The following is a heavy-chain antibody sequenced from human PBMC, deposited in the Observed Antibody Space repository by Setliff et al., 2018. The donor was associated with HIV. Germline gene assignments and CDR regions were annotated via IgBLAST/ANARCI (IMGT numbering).Heavy chain of an antibody. CDR2: ISSSGTYI. CDR1: GFTFSGYT. Sequence: GGSLRLSCAASGFTFSGYTMNWVRQAPGKELEWVSSISSSGTYIYYADSVKGRFTISGDSAKNSLYLQMNSLRAQDTALYYCARDGSGSYRLFDHWGQGTLVTVSS. CDR3: ARDGSGSYRLFDH. V-gene: IGHV3-21*01. J-gene: IGHJ4*02. D-gene: IGHD3-10*01.